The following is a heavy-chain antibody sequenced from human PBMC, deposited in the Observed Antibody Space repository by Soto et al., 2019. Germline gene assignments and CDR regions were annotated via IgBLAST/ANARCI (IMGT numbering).Heavy chain of an antibody. CDR3: AKGGYSSSSAGQLVGLDY. CDR2: ISYDGSNK. CDR1: GFTFSSYG. D-gene: IGHD6-13*01. Sequence: QVQLVESGGGVVQPGRSLRLSCAASGFTFSSYGMHWVRHAPGKGLEWVAVISYDGSNKYYADSVKGRFTISRDNSKNTLYLQMNSLGAEDSAVYYCAKGGYSSSSAGQLVGLDYWGQGTLVTVSS. V-gene: IGHV3-30*18. J-gene: IGHJ4*02.